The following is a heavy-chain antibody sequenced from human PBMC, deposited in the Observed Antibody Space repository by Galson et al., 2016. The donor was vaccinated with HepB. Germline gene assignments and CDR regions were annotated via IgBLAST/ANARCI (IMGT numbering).Heavy chain of an antibody. J-gene: IGHJ6*02. CDR3: ARARDNTREYHSLDV. CDR2: IYSGGGS. V-gene: IGHV3-53*01. D-gene: IGHD6-6*01. CDR1: GFSVTTTY. Sequence: LRLSCAASGFSVTTTYMNWVRRAPGKGLEWVSTIYSGGGSFYADSVKGRFTVSRDDSHVYLQMNSLRAEDTAIYYCARARDNTREYHSLDVWGQGTTVTVAS.